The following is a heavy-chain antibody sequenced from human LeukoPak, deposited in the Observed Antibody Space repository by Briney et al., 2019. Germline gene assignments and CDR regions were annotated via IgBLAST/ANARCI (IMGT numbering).Heavy chain of an antibody. Sequence: SETLSLTCTVSGGSISSYYWSWIRQPAGKGLEWIGRIYTSGSTNYNPSLKSRVTMSVDTSKNQFSLKLSSVTAADTAVYYCARAVAALAGGDYYYMDVWGKGTTVTVSS. CDR2: IYTSGST. CDR3: ARAVAALAGGDYYYMDV. J-gene: IGHJ6*03. V-gene: IGHV4-4*07. CDR1: GGSISSYY. D-gene: IGHD6-13*01.